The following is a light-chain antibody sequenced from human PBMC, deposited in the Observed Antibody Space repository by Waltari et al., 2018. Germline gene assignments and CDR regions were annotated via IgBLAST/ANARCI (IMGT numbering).Light chain of an antibody. CDR3: CSYAGSSTLV. CDR1: SSDVGSYNL. J-gene: IGLJ3*02. Sequence: QSALTQPASVSGSPGQSITISCTGTSSDVGSYNLVSWYQQHPGKAPKLMIYEGSKRPSGVSNRCAGSRSVNTASLTIAGLQAEDEADNYCCSYAGSSTLVFGGGTKQTVL. V-gene: IGLV2-23*01. CDR2: EGS.